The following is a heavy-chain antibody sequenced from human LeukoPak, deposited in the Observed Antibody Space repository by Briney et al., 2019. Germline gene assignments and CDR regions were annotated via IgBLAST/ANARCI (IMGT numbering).Heavy chain of an antibody. J-gene: IGHJ5*02. V-gene: IGHV4-4*02. D-gene: IGHD1-26*01. CDR3: ARSPSGSSSRWFDA. Sequence: SETLSLTCAVSGDSISSNSWWNWVRQAPGKGLEWIAEIYNSETTNYNPSLKSRVTMSLDKSKKLFSLKLSSVTAADTAVYYCARSPSGSSSRWFDAWGQGTLVTVSS. CDR1: GDSISSNSW. CDR2: IYNSETT.